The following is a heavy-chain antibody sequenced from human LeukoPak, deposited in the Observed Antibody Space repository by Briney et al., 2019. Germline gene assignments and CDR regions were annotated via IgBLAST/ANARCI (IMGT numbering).Heavy chain of an antibody. J-gene: IGHJ4*02. CDR1: GVSFDDYY. V-gene: IGHV4-34*01. CDR2: INHSGYT. CDR3: TRMTAGHDY. D-gene: IGHD2-21*02. Sequence: SETLSLTCAVSGVSFDDYYWSWVRQTPGKGLEWIGEINHSGYTNDSPSLESRVTLSIDTSRKQFSLNLRSVTVADTGIYYCTRMTAGHDYWGQGTLVTVSS.